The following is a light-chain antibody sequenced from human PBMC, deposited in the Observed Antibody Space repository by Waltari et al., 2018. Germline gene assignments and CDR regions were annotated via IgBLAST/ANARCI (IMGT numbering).Light chain of an antibody. Sequence: DVQMTPAPSTLSASVGDRVTITCRASQSISSWLAWYQQKPGKAPKFLIYKASNLESGVPSRFSGSGSGTEFTLTISSLQPDDFATYYCQQYNTYSLTFGGGTKVEIK. J-gene: IGKJ4*01. CDR1: QSISSW. V-gene: IGKV1-5*03. CDR3: QQYNTYSLT. CDR2: KAS.